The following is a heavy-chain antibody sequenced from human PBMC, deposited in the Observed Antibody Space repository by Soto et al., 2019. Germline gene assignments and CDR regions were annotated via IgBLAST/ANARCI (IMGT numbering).Heavy chain of an antibody. CDR3: ARRGIVVVEAFDI. V-gene: IGHV1-69*06. J-gene: IGHJ3*02. Sequence: SSVKVSCKASGGTFSSYAISWVRQAPGQGLEWMGGIIPIFGTANYAQKFQGRVTITADKSTSTAYMELSSPRSEDTAVYYCARRGIVVVEAFDIWGQGTMVTVSS. D-gene: IGHD2-2*01. CDR2: IIPIFGTA. CDR1: GGTFSSYA.